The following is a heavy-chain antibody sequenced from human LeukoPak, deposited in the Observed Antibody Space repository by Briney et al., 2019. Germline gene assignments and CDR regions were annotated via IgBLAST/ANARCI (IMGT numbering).Heavy chain of an antibody. J-gene: IGHJ4*02. Sequence: GGSLRLSCAASGFTFSSYAMHWVRQAPGKGLEWVAVISYDGSNKYYADSVKGRFTISRDNSKNTLYLQMNSLRAEDTAVYYCARGPHIVVVTAIRDYFDYWGQGTLVTVSS. CDR2: ISYDGSNK. CDR1: GFTFSSYA. V-gene: IGHV3-30*04. D-gene: IGHD2-21*02. CDR3: ARGPHIVVVTAIRDYFDY.